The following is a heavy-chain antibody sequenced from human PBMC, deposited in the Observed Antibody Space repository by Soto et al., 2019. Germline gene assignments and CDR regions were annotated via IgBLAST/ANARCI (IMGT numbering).Heavy chain of an antibody. V-gene: IGHV3-23*01. CDR2: ISGSGGST. J-gene: IGHJ4*02. D-gene: IGHD2-21*02. Sequence: GGSLRLSCAASGFTFSSYAMSWVRQAPGKGLEWVSAISGSGGSTYYADSVKGRFTISRDNSKNTLYLQMNSLRAEDTAVYYCAKPQYCGGDCYSPFDYWGQGTLVTVSS. CDR1: GFTFSSYA. CDR3: AKPQYCGGDCYSPFDY.